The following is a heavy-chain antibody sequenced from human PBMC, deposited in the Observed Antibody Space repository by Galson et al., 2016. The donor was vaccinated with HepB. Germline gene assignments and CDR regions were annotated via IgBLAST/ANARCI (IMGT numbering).Heavy chain of an antibody. Sequence: SLRLSCAASGFTFDDYAMHWVRQAPGKGLEWVSGISWNSGGRDYADSVKGRFTISRDNAKNSLYLHMNSLRVEDTAMYFCAKDTTKGWGSEDYWGQGTLFTVSS. CDR2: ISWNSGGR. V-gene: IGHV3-9*01. D-gene: IGHD3-16*01. CDR1: GFTFDDYA. CDR3: AKDTTKGWGSEDY. J-gene: IGHJ4*02.